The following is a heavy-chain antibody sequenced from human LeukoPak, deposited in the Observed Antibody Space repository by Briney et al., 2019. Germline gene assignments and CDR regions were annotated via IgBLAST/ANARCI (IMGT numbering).Heavy chain of an antibody. D-gene: IGHD3-9*01. J-gene: IGHJ3*01. V-gene: IGHV3-15*07. CDR1: GFTFTNTW. Sequence: GGSLRLSCAASGFTFTNTWMNWVRQAPGKGLEWVGRIKSKSGGGTTDYAAPVKGRFTISRDDSKNTLYLQMNSLKTEDTAVYYCARDWYHAFDFWGQGTMVTVSS. CDR2: IKSKSGGGTT. CDR3: ARDWYHAFDF.